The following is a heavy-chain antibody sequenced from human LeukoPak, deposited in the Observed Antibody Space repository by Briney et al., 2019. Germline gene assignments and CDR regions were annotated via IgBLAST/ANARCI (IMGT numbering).Heavy chain of an antibody. Sequence: ASVKVSCKASGYTFTGYYMHWVRQAPGQGLEWMGWINPNSGGTNYAQKFQGRVTMTRDTSISTAYMELSRLRSDDTAVYYCASAPGNYGSGSIDYWGQGTLVTVSS. CDR3: ASAPGNYGSGSIDY. CDR2: INPNSGGT. D-gene: IGHD3-10*01. J-gene: IGHJ4*02. CDR1: GYTFTGYY. V-gene: IGHV1-2*02.